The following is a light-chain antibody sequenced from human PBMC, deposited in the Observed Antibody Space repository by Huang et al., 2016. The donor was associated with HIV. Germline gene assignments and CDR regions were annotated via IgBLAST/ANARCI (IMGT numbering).Light chain of an antibody. CDR1: QSVSSD. J-gene: IGKJ2*01. CDR3: QQSDTSPQT. V-gene: IGKV3-20*01. Sequence: EIVLTQSPGTLSLSPGERATLSCRASQSVSSDVDWYQQKPGQAPRLLIYGASIRATGIPDRFSGSGSGTDFTLTISRLEPEDFAVYYCQQSDTSPQTFGQGTKLEIK. CDR2: GAS.